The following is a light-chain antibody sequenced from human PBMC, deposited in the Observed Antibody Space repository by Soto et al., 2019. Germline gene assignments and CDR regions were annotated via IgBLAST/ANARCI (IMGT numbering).Light chain of an antibody. CDR1: QGISNY. CDR2: AAS. Sequence: DVQMTQSPSSLSASVGDRVTITCRASQGISNYLAWYQQKPGKVPELLIYAASTLQSGVPSRFSGSGSGTEFSLTISGLQPEDVATYYCHKYNHAPTFGGGTKVEIK. CDR3: HKYNHAPT. V-gene: IGKV1-27*01. J-gene: IGKJ4*01.